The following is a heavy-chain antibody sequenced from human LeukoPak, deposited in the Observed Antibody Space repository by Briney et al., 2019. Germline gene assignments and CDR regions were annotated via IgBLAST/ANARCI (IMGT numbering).Heavy chain of an antibody. V-gene: IGHV4-59*01. Sequence: SETLSLTCTVSGGSISNYWSWIRQPPGKGLEWIGYIYYSGSTNYNPSLKSRVTISVDTSKNQFSLKLSSVTAADTAVYYCARVAVTTGYYYYYMDVWGKGTTVTVSS. CDR1: GGSISNY. D-gene: IGHD4-17*01. CDR2: IYYSGST. CDR3: ARVAVTTGYYYYYMDV. J-gene: IGHJ6*03.